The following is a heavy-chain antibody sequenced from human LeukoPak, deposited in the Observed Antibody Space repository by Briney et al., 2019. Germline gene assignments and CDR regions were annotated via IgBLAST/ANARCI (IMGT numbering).Heavy chain of an antibody. Sequence: ASVKVSCPASGVTFSSYAISWVRQAPGQGLGWRGAIIPIFGTANYAQKFHGRVTITADESTSTAYMELSSLRSEDTAVYYCVLNSRMVRDDAFDIWGQGTMVTVSS. V-gene: IGHV1-69*01. CDR1: GVTFSSYA. J-gene: IGHJ3*02. CDR2: IIPIFGTA. CDR3: VLNSRMVRDDAFDI. D-gene: IGHD3-10*01.